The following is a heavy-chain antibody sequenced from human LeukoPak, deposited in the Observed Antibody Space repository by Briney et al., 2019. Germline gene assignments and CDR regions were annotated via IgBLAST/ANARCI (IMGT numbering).Heavy chain of an antibody. CDR2: IYYSGST. D-gene: IGHD5-18*01. J-gene: IGHJ6*03. V-gene: IGHV4-59*12. CDR1: GGSISSYY. Sequence: SETLSLACTGSGGSISSYYWSWIRQPPGKGLEGIGYIYYSGSTNYNPSLKSRVTISVDTSKNQFSLKLSSVTAADTAVYYCARRRRAIQYYYMDVWGKGTTVTVSS. CDR3: ARRRRAIQYYYMDV.